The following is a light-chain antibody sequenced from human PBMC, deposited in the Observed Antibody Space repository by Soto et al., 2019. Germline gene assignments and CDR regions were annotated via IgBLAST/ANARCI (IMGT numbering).Light chain of an antibody. Sequence: EIVVTQSPGTLSLSPGERTTLSCRASQSVSSNYLAWYQQKPGQAPRLLIYGASSRASDIPDRLSGSGSGTDFTLIISRLEPEEFAMYYCQQYGSTPFTCGPGTKVDVK. J-gene: IGKJ3*01. CDR2: GAS. CDR3: QQYGSTPFT. CDR1: QSVSSNY. V-gene: IGKV3-20*01.